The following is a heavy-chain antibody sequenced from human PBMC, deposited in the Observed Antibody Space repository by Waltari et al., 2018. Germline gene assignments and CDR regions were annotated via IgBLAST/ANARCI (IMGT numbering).Heavy chain of an antibody. V-gene: IGHV3-15*01. CDR3: ATATQTGRLENTDY. CDR1: GFTFNTAL. D-gene: IGHD1-1*01. J-gene: IGHJ4*02. Sequence: EVQLVESGGGLVKPGWSLRLSCAASGFTFNTALMTWVRRAPGRGLEWVGRIKTRAEGVTVDYAAPLKGRFAVSRDDSKNTVYLEMSGLRTEDSGMYYCATATQTGRLENTDYWGQGTLVTVS. CDR2: IKTRAEGVTV.